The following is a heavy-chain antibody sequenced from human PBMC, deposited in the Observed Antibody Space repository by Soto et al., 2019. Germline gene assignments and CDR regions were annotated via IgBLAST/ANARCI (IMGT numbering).Heavy chain of an antibody. Sequence: ETLSLTCAVYGGSFSGYYWSWIRQPPGKGLEWIGEINHSGSTNYNPSLKSRVTISVDTSKNQFSLKLSSVTAADTAVYYCARATYGSGKYFDYWGQGTLVTVSS. J-gene: IGHJ4*02. CDR1: GGSFSGYY. V-gene: IGHV4-34*01. CDR3: ARATYGSGKYFDY. CDR2: INHSGST. D-gene: IGHD3-10*01.